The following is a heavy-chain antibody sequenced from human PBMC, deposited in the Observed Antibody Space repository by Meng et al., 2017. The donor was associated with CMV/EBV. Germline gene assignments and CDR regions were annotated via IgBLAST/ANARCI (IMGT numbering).Heavy chain of an antibody. CDR3: ARDGGYSSGWYPPQLSYYYYYGMDV. V-gene: IGHV4-34*01. CDR1: GGSFSGYY. D-gene: IGHD6-19*01. CDR2: INHSGST. Sequence: SETLSLTCAVYGGSFSGYYWSWIRQPPGKGLAWIGEINHSGSTNYNPSLKSRVTISVDTSKNQFSLKLSSVTAADTAVYYCARDGGYSSGWYPPQLSYYYYYGMDVWGQGTTVTVSS. J-gene: IGHJ6*02.